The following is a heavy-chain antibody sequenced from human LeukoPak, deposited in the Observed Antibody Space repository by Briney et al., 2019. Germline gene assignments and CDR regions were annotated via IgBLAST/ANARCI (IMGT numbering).Heavy chain of an antibody. D-gene: IGHD3-22*01. CDR2: LQPSGST. V-gene: IGHV4-4*07. J-gene: IGHJ5*02. CDR3: ARLRYESSGEGDNWFDP. CDR1: GGSISSYH. Sequence: SETLSLTCTVPGGSISSYHWSWVRQPAGKGLEWSGRLQPSGSTSYNPSLESRVTMSADTSNNQFSLKLTSVTAADTAVYYCARLRYESSGEGDNWFDPWGQGTLVTVSS.